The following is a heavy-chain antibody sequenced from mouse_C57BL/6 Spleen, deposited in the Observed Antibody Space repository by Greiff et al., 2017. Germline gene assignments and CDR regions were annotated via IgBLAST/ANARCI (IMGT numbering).Heavy chain of an antibody. D-gene: IGHD1-1*01. V-gene: IGHV1-55*01. CDR3: ARATVVAFDY. CDR2: IYPGSGST. J-gene: IGHJ2*01. Sequence: QVQLQQPGAELVKPGASVKMSCKASGYTFTSYWITWVKQRPGQGLEWIGDIYPGSGSTKYNEKFKGKATLTADKSSSTAYMQLNSLTSEDSAVYFWARATVVAFDYWGQGTTLTVSS. CDR1: GYTFTSYW.